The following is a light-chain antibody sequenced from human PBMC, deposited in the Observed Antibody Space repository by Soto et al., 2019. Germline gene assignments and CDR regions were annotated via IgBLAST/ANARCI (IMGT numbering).Light chain of an antibody. J-gene: IGLJ1*01. Sequence: QSALTQPASVSGSPGQSITLSCTGTSSDVGGYNYVSWYQQHPGKAPKFMIYDVSNRPSGVSNRFSGSKSGNTASLTISGLQAEDEADSYCSSYTTTNTRQIVFGTGTKVTVL. CDR1: SSDVGGYNY. CDR2: DVS. V-gene: IGLV2-14*01. CDR3: SSYTTTNTRQIV.